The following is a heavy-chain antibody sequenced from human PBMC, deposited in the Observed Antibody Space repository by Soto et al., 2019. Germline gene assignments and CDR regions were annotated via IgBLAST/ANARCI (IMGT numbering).Heavy chain of an antibody. V-gene: IGHV4-59*01. D-gene: IGHD3-10*01. CDR3: ARNMDAFDP. CDR2: IYHTGTT. Sequence: SETLSLTCTGSGGSISGYYWSWIRQLPGKGLEWIGYIYHTGTTNYNPSLKSRVTISVDTSKNQFSLKLSSVTAADTAVYYCARNMDAFDPWGQGTLVTVSS. CDR1: GGSISGYY. J-gene: IGHJ5*02.